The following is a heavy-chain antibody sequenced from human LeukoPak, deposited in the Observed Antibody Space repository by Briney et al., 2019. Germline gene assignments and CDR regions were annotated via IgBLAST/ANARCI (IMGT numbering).Heavy chain of an antibody. CDR1: GFTFGTYA. CDR2: ISADGDST. D-gene: IGHD2-2*01. J-gene: IGHJ4*02. V-gene: IGHV3-23*01. Sequence: GGSLRLSCAASGFTFGTYAMNWVRQAPGKGLEWVSAISADGDSTYYADSVKGRFTIPRDNSKNTLYLQMNSLRPGDTAVYYCAKRRYCTSTSCHDFDYWGQGTLVTVSS. CDR3: AKRRYCTSTSCHDFDY.